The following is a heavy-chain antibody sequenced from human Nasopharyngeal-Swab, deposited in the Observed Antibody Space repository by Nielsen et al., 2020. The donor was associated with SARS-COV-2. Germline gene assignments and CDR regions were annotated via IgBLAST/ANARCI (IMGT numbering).Heavy chain of an antibody. J-gene: IGHJ3*02. Sequence: GGSLKIFWAAYGFTFRSYWMSWGRQAPGKGLGWVANIKQDGSEKYYVDSVKSRFTISRDNAKNSLYLQMNSLRAEDTPVYYCARDRDYAGAFDIWGQGTTVTVSS. CDR3: ARDRDYAGAFDI. CDR1: GFTFRSYW. D-gene: IGHD2-2*01. CDR2: IKQDGSEK. V-gene: IGHV3-7*01.